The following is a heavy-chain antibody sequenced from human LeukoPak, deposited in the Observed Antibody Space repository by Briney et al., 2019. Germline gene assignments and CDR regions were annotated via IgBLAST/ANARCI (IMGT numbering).Heavy chain of an antibody. D-gene: IGHD6-6*01. CDR3: ARVERGSSPSYYCYYMDV. V-gene: IGHV4-61*02. CDR2: IYTSGST. CDR1: GGSISSGSYY. J-gene: IGHJ6*03. Sequence: PSETLSLTCTVSGGSISSGSYYWSWIRQPAGKGLEWIGRIYTSGSTNYNPSLKSRVTISVDTSKNQFSLKLSSVTAADTAVYYCARVERGSSPSYYCYYMDVWGKGTTVTVSS.